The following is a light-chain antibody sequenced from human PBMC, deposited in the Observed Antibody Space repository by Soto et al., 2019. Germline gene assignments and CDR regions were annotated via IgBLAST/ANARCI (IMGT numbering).Light chain of an antibody. Sequence: QSALTQPASVSGSPGQSITISCTGTSSDVGGYNYVSWYQQHPGKAPKLMIYDVSNRPSGVSNRFSGSKSGNTASLTISGLQAEDEADYYCSSYTSSSTPCVFGTGTKATVL. CDR3: SSYTSSSTPCV. CDR1: SSDVGGYNY. J-gene: IGLJ1*01. V-gene: IGLV2-14*01. CDR2: DVS.